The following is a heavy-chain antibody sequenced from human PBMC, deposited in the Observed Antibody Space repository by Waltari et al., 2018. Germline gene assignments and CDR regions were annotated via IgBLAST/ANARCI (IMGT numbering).Heavy chain of an antibody. CDR2: ISSSSSYI. Sequence: EVQLVESGGGLVKPGGSLRLSCAASGFTFRSSSRTWVRQAPGKGLGGVSSISSSSSYIYYADSVKGRFTISRDNAKNSLYLQMNSLRAEDTAVYYCARGGISIVGATADYWGQGTLVTVSS. D-gene: IGHD1-26*01. CDR3: ARGGISIVGATADY. J-gene: IGHJ4*02. CDR1: GFTFRSSS. V-gene: IGHV3-21*01.